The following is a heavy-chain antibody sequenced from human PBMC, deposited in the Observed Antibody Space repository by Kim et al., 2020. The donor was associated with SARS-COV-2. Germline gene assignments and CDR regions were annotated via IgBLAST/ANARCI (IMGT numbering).Heavy chain of an antibody. Sequence: TANYAQKFQGRVTITADESTSTAYMELSSLRSEDTAVYYCARDGGPPGDYWGQGTLVTVSS. V-gene: IGHV1-69*01. CDR3: ARDGGPPGDY. CDR2: TA. J-gene: IGHJ4*02. D-gene: IGHD1-1*01.